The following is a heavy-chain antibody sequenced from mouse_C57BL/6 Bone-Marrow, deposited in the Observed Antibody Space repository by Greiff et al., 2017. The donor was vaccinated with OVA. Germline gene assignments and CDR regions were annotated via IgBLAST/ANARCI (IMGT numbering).Heavy chain of an antibody. CDR3: ARGLWLRRAWFAY. D-gene: IGHD2-2*01. J-gene: IGHJ3*01. CDR1: GYTFTSYG. V-gene: IGHV1-81*01. CDR2: IYPRSGNT. Sequence: QVQLQQSGAELARPGASVKLSCKASGYTFTSYGISWVKQRTGQGLEWIGEIYPRSGNTYYNEKFKGKATLTADKSSSTAYMELRSLTSEDSAVYFWARGLWLRRAWFAYWGQGTLVTVSA.